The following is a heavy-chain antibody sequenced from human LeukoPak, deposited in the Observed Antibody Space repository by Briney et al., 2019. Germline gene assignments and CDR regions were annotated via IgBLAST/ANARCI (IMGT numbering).Heavy chain of an antibody. CDR3: AREGASGY. Sequence: ASVKVSCKASGYTFTSYYMHWVRQAPGQGLEWMGTTNPSGGSTSYAQKFQGRVTMTRDMSTSTVYMELSSLRSEDTAVYHCAREGASGYWGQGTLVTVSS. CDR1: GYTFTSYY. CDR2: TNPSGGST. J-gene: IGHJ4*02. D-gene: IGHD1-26*01. V-gene: IGHV1-46*01.